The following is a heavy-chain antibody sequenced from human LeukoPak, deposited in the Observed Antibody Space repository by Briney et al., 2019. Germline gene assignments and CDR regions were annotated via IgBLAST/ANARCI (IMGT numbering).Heavy chain of an antibody. D-gene: IGHD3-3*01. V-gene: IGHV4-34*01. Sequence: PSETLSLTCAVYGESFSGYYWSWIRQPPGKGLEWIGKINHSGSTNYNPSLKSRVTISVDTSKNQFSLKLSSVTAADTAVYYCARGQTEDFWSGYYSSNWFDPWGQGTLVTVSS. CDR3: ARGQTEDFWSGYYSSNWFDP. CDR2: INHSGST. CDR1: GESFSGYY. J-gene: IGHJ5*02.